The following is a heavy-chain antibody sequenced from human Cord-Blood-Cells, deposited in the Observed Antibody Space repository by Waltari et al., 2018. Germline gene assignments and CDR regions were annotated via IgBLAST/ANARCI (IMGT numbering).Heavy chain of an antibody. CDR3: ATLGTIGAFDI. D-gene: IGHD1-1*01. CDR1: GFTFSSYG. V-gene: IGHV3-30*02. J-gene: IGHJ3*02. CDR2: IRYDGSNE. Sequence: QVQLVEDGGGVVQPGGSLRLSCVASGFTFSSYGMQWVRQAPGKGLEMVAFIRYDGSNENYAGSVKGRFTSSRDHSKNALYLQLNSLRAEDTAVYYCATLGTIGAFDIWGQGTMVTVSS.